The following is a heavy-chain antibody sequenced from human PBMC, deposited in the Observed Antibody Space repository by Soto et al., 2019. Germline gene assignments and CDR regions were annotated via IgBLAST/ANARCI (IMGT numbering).Heavy chain of an antibody. D-gene: IGHD4-4*01. J-gene: IGHJ6*02. Sequence: PGGSLRLSCAASGFTFSSYAMHWVRQAPGKGLEWVAVISYDGSNKYYADSVKGRFTISRDNSKNTLYLQMNSLRAEDTAVYYCARAPLAFTVTSYGMDVWGQGTTVTVSS. CDR1: GFTFSSYA. CDR3: ARAPLAFTVTSYGMDV. V-gene: IGHV3-30-3*01. CDR2: ISYDGSNK.